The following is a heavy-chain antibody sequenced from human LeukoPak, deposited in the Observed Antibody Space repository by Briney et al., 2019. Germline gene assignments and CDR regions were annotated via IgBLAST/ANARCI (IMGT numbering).Heavy chain of an antibody. D-gene: IGHD3-3*01. J-gene: IGHJ4*02. CDR2: ISYDGSNK. CDR3: ASATIFGVVIYY. V-gene: IGHV3-30*03. Sequence: GGSLRLSCVASGFTYSHYGMNWVRQAPGKGLEWVAVISYDGSNKYYADSMKGRFTISRDNSKNTLYLQMNSLRAEDTAVYYCASATIFGVVIYYWGQGTLVTVSS. CDR1: GFTYSHYG.